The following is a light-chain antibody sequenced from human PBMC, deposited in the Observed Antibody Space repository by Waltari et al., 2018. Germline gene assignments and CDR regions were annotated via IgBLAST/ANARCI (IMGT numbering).Light chain of an antibody. Sequence: DIVMTQTPLSLSVTPGQPVSISCKSSQSLVHNNGRTYLNWYLQRPGQPPQLLIYEVSSRFSGVPDRFSGSGSGTDFTLRISRVEAEDVGVYYCLQSLQFLTFGGGTKVETK. CDR2: EVS. J-gene: IGKJ4*01. V-gene: IGKV2D-29*01. CDR1: QSLVHNNGRTY. CDR3: LQSLQFLT.